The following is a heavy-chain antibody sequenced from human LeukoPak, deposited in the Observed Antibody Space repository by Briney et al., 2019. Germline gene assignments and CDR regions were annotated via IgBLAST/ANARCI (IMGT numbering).Heavy chain of an antibody. J-gene: IGHJ4*02. Sequence: PGGSLRLSCVASGFTFSGYWMSWVRQAPGKGLEWVANIKHYGSEKYYVDSVKGRFTISRDNANNSLYLQVNSLRAEDAAVYYCARDLSYHGSGSYDCWGQGTLVTVSS. CDR3: ARDLSYHGSGSYDC. V-gene: IGHV3-7*04. CDR2: IKHYGSEK. CDR1: GFTFSGYW. D-gene: IGHD3-10*01.